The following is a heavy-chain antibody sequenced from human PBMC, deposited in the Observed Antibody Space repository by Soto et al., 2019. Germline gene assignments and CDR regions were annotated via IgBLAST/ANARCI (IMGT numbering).Heavy chain of an antibody. CDR1: GFTFSSYA. D-gene: IGHD6-6*01. CDR2: ISYDGSNK. CDR3: ASRKTEYGASVPFDY. Sequence: QVQLVESGGGVVQPGRSLRLSCAASGFTFSSYAMHWVRQAPGKGLEWVAVISYDGSNKYNAVSVKGRFTISRDTSTNTLELRRNSLSAEDTAVYSCASRKTEYGASVPFDYWGQGTMVTVSS. V-gene: IGHV3-30-3*01. J-gene: IGHJ4*02.